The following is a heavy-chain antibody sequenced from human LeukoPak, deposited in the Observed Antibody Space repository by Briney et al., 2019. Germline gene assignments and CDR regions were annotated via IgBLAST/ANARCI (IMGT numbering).Heavy chain of an antibody. V-gene: IGHV1-18*01. CDR2: ISAYNGNT. CDR3: ARDPYYDFWSGYYYYYYYMDV. J-gene: IGHJ6*03. CDR1: GYTFTSYG. Sequence: ASVKVSCKASGYTFTSYGISWVRQAPGQGPEWMGWISAYNGNTNYAQKLQGRVTMTTDTSTSTAYMELRSLRSDDTAVYYCARDPYYDFWSGYYYYYYYMDVWGKGTTVTVSS. D-gene: IGHD3-3*01.